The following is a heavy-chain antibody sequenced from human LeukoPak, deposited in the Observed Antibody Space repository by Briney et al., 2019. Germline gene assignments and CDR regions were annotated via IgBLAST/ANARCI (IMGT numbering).Heavy chain of an antibody. CDR3: ARDAAMLVVITDFDY. D-gene: IGHD3-22*01. CDR1: GYSFTNYG. J-gene: IGHJ4*02. Sequence: ASVKVSCKASGYSFTNYGMRWVRQAPGQGLEWMGWISGYNGNTNYTQNLQGRLTMTTDTSTSTAYMELRSLTSDQQAVYSCARDAAMLVVITDFDYWGQGTLVTVSS. CDR2: ISGYNGNT. V-gene: IGHV1-18*01.